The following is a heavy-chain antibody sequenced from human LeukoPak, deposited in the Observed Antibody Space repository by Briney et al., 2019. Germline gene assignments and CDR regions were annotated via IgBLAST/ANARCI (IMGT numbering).Heavy chain of an antibody. D-gene: IGHD2-21*02. Sequence: GGSLRLSCAASGFSVSNTYMSWVRQAPGKGLEWVSIIYSGGNTYYADSVKGRFTISRGNSKNTLYLQMNRLRPEDTAVYYCARGTVTAPDYWGQGTLVTVSS. CDR2: IYSGGNT. J-gene: IGHJ4*02. CDR3: ARGTVTAPDY. CDR1: GFSVSNTY. V-gene: IGHV3-53*01.